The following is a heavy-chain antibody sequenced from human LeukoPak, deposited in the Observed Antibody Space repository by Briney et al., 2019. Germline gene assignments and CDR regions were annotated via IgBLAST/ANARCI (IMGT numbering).Heavy chain of an antibody. Sequence: GWSLRLSCGASGXTFSSYVVSWVRQAPEKGLEWVATISGSGAGTYYADSVKGRFTISRDNSKNTLNLQMNSLRAEDTAVYFCATRGTTATKYLEYWGQGTLVTVSS. D-gene: IGHD1-1*01. J-gene: IGHJ4*02. CDR3: ATRGTTATKYLEY. CDR2: ISGSGAGT. V-gene: IGHV3-23*01. CDR1: GXTFSSYV.